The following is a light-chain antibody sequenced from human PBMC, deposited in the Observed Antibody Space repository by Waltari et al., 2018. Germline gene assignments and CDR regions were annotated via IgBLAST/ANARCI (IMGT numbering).Light chain of an antibody. CDR3: QQRHDWPLN. V-gene: IGKV3-11*01. J-gene: IGKJ4*01. Sequence: IVLTQSPATLSLSPGERATLSCKASQSVRSYLAWYQQKPGQAPRLLIYDASNRASGIPARFSGSGSGTDFTLTISNVEPEDFAVYYCQQRHDWPLNFGGGTKLEIK. CDR2: DAS. CDR1: QSVRSY.